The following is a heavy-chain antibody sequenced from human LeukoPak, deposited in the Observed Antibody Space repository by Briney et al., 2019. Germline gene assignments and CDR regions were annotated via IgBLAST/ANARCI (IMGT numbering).Heavy chain of an antibody. CDR1: GGSISSYY. Sequence: PSETLSLTCTVSGGSISSYYWSWIRQPPGKGLEWIGRIHYSGSTYYNSSLKSRVTISVDTSKNQFSLKLSSVTAADTAVYYCAREQTLGSYDISEYMDVWGKGTTVTISS. V-gene: IGHV4-59*01. J-gene: IGHJ6*03. CDR2: IHYSGST. CDR3: AREQTLGSYDISEYMDV. D-gene: IGHD3-9*01.